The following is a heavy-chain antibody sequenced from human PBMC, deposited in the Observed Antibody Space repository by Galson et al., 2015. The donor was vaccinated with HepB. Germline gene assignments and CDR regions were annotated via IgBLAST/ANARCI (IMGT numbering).Heavy chain of an antibody. CDR1: GFTFSSYA. J-gene: IGHJ5*02. CDR2: ISGSGGST. CDR3: AKDPSSSWYVGVHWFDP. D-gene: IGHD6-13*01. V-gene: IGHV3-23*01. Sequence: SLRLSCAASGFTFSSYAMSWVRQAPGKGLEWVSGISGSGGSTYYADSVKGRFTISRDNSKNTLYLQMNSLRAGDTAVYYCAKDPSSSWYVGVHWFDPWGQGTLVTVSS.